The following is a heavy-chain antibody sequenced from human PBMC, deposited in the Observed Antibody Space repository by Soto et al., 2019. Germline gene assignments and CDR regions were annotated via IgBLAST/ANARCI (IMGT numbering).Heavy chain of an antibody. D-gene: IGHD4-17*01. J-gene: IGHJ4*02. CDR2: ITWNSGSI. CDR3: TKDPIHDYGEGDY. Sequence: GGSLRLSCAASGFTFDDYAMHWVRQAPGKALEWVSGITWNSGSIAYADSVKGRFTISRDNAKNSLYLQMNSLRADDTAFYYCTKDPIHDYGEGDYWGQGTLVTVSS. V-gene: IGHV3-9*01. CDR1: GFTFDDYA.